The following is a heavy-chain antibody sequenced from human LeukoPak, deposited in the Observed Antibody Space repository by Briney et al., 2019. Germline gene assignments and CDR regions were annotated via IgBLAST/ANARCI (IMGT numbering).Heavy chain of an antibody. J-gene: IGHJ4*02. CDR1: GGSVSSGSYY. CDR2: IYYSGNT. Sequence: SETLSPTCTVSGGSVSSGSYYWSWIRQPPGKGLEWIGYIYYSGNTNYNPFLKSRVTISVDTSKNQFSLKLSSVTAADTAVYYCARARYSSGWYYFDYWGQGTLVTVSS. V-gene: IGHV4-61*01. D-gene: IGHD6-19*01. CDR3: ARARYSSGWYYFDY.